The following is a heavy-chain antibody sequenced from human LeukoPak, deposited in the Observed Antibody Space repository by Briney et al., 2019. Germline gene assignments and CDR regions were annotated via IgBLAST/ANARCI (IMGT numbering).Heavy chain of an antibody. J-gene: IGHJ5*02. CDR2: IYYSGST. D-gene: IGHD3-3*01. CDR1: GGSISSGGYY. CDR3: ARVDYDFWSGYYTRNWFDP. V-gene: IGHV4-31*03. Sequence: PSETLSLTCTVSGGSISSGGYYWSWIRQHPGKGLEWIGYIYYSGSTYYNPSLKSRVTISVDTSKNQFSLKLSSVTAADTAVYYCARVDYDFWSGYYTRNWFDPWGQGTLVTVSS.